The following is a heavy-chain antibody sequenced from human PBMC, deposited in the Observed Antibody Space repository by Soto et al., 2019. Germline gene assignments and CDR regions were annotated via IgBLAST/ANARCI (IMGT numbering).Heavy chain of an antibody. CDR3: ARDLTDYGGKSKGIDY. J-gene: IGHJ4*02. CDR2: IYHSGST. Sequence: SETLSLTCTVSGGSISSGGYYWSWVRQPPGKGLEWIGEIYHSGSTNYNPSLKSRVTISVDKSKNQFSLKLSSVTAADTAVYYCARDLTDYGGKSKGIDYWGQGTLVTVSS. D-gene: IGHD4-17*01. V-gene: IGHV4-39*07. CDR1: GGSISSGGYY.